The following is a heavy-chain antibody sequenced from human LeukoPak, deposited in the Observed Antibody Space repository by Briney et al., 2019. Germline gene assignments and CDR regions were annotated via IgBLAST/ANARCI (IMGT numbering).Heavy chain of an antibody. D-gene: IGHD3-22*01. J-gene: IGHJ3*02. V-gene: IGHV3-73*01. CDR3: AKQGERITMIVVVIGAFDI. CDR1: GFTFSGSA. CDR2: IRSKANSYAT. Sequence: GGSLRLPCAASGFTFSGSAMHWVRQASGKGLEWVGRIRSKANSYATAYAASVKGRFTISRDDSKNTAYLQMNSLKTEDTAVYYCAKQGERITMIVVVIGAFDIWGQGTMVTVSS.